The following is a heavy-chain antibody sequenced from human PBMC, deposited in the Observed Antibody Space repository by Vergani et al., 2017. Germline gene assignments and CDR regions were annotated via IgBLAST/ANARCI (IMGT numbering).Heavy chain of an antibody. D-gene: IGHD3-9*01. CDR1: GYTFTDYY. J-gene: IGHJ4*02. CDR3: AIVGENPFLTGPKGVDY. CDR2: VDPEDGET. Sequence: EVQLVQSGAEVKKPGATVQISCKVSGYTFTDYYMHWVQQAPGKGLEWMGLVDPEDGETIYAEKFQGRVTITADTSTDTAYMELSSLRSEDTAVYYCAIVGENPFLTGPKGVDYWGQGTLVLVSS. V-gene: IGHV1-69-2*01.